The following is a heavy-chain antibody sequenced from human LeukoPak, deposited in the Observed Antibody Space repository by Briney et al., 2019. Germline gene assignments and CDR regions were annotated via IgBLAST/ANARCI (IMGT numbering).Heavy chain of an antibody. Sequence: EASVKVSCKASGGTFSSYAISWVRQAPGQGLDWMGGIIPIFGTANYAQKFQGRVTITTDESTSTAYMELSSLRSEDTAVYYCARTNDYGDYALLFWGQGTLVTVSS. D-gene: IGHD4-17*01. CDR1: GGTFSSYA. CDR3: ARTNDYGDYALLF. J-gene: IGHJ4*02. V-gene: IGHV1-69*05. CDR2: IIPIFGTA.